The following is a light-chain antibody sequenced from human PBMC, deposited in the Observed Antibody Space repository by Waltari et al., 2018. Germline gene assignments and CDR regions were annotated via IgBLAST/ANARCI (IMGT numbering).Light chain of an antibody. J-gene: IGKJ1*01. Sequence: DIQMTQSPSTLSASVGDRVTITCRASQSISSWLAWYQQKPGKAPKHLIYKASSLESGVPSRFSGSGSGTEFTLTISSLQPDDFATYYCQQYNSSHLWTFGQGTKVEIK. CDR3: QQYNSSHLWT. CDR2: KAS. CDR1: QSISSW. V-gene: IGKV1-5*03.